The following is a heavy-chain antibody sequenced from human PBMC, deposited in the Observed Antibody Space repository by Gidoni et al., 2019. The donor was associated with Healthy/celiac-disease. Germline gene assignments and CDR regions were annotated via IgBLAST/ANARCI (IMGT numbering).Heavy chain of an antibody. V-gene: IGHV3-53*01. Sequence: EEQLVSFAGGLIQTGGRLTLSYAASGFTASSNYMSWVRQAPGKGLEWVSVIDSGVSTCSADSVKGRFTISRDNSKNTLYLQMNNLRADDTAVYYCARCRPLEPYCAFDIWGQGTMVTVSS. CDR3: ARCRPLEPYCAFDI. CDR2: IDSGVST. J-gene: IGHJ3*02. CDR1: GFTASSNY. D-gene: IGHD2-21*02.